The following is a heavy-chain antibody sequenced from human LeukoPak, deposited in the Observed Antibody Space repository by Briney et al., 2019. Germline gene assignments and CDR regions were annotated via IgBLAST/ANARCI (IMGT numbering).Heavy chain of an antibody. D-gene: IGHD4-11*01. CDR1: GFTFSSYA. V-gene: IGHV3-23*01. CDR3: AKGPDYPSAPSDY. CDR2: ISGSGGST. J-gene: IGHJ4*02. Sequence: GGSLRLSCAASGFTFSSYAMSWVRQAPGKGLEWVSAISGSGGSTYYADSVKGRFTISRDNSKNTLYLQMNSPRAEDTAVYYCAKGPDYPSAPSDYWGQGTLVTVSS.